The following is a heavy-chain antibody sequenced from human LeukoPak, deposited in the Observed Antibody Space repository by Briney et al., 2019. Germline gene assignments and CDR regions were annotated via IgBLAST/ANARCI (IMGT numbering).Heavy chain of an antibody. CDR2: IHYSGRT. Sequence: PSETLSLTCTVSGGSINGDYWRWIRQTPGKGLEWIGYIHYSGRTSYNPSLKSRVTISVDTSKNQFSLRLASVTAADTAIYYCAKETVVVPADDWFGPWGQGTLVTVSS. CDR1: GGSINGDY. CDR3: AKETVVVPADDWFGP. D-gene: IGHD2-21*01. J-gene: IGHJ5*02. V-gene: IGHV4-59*01.